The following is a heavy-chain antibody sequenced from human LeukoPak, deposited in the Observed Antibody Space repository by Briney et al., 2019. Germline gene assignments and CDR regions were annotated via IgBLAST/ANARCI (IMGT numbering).Heavy chain of an antibody. V-gene: IGHV4-31*03. CDR1: GGSISSGGYY. J-gene: IGHJ4*02. Sequence: PSQTLSLTCTVSGGSISSGGYYWSWIRQHPGTGLEWIGYIYYGGDTKYNPSLKSRVTTSVDTSKNQFSLKLSSVTAADTAVYYCARDVYSYGPDYWGQGTLVTVSS. CDR2: IYYGGDT. D-gene: IGHD5-18*01. CDR3: ARDVYSYGPDY.